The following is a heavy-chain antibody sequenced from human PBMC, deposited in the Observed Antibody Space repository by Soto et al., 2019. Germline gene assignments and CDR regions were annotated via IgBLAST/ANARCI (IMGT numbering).Heavy chain of an antibody. CDR1: SGGY. D-gene: IGHD2-15*01. Sequence: SGGYRVLISQPPGKGLEWIGSIYYSGSTYYNPSLKSRVTISIDTSKNQFSLKLSSVTAADTAFYYCAREGGLFFGGNPDYYSLLDVWGKGTTVPVS. V-gene: IGHV4-39*07. J-gene: IGHJ6*04. CDR3: AREGGLFFGGNPDYYSLLDV. CDR2: IYYSGST.